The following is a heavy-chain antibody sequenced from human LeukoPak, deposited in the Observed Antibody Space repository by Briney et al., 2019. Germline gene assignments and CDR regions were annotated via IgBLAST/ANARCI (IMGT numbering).Heavy chain of an antibody. CDR1: GYTFSNYG. CDR3: ARVDDYYDSSGYFWTFGGYYFDY. CDR2: ISAYNGNT. V-gene: IGHV1-18*01. Sequence: GASVKVSCKASGYTFSNYGISWLRQAPGQGLEWMGWISAYNGNTNYAQKLQGRVTMTTDASTSTAYMELRSLRSDDTAVYYCARVDDYYDSSGYFWTFGGYYFDYWGQGTLVTVSS. J-gene: IGHJ4*02. D-gene: IGHD3-22*01.